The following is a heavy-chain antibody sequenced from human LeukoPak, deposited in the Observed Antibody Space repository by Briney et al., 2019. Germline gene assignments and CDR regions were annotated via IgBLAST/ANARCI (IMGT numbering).Heavy chain of an antibody. J-gene: IGHJ4*02. CDR1: GFTFSSYW. CDR3: ARQNSGGYVDY. CDR2: IKQDGSEK. D-gene: IGHD1-26*01. Sequence: PGGSLRLSCAASGFTFSSYWMSWVRQAPGKGLEWVANIKQDGSEKYYVDSVKGRFTVSRDNAKNSLYLQMNSLRADDTAVYYCARQNSGGYVDYWGQGTLVTVSS. V-gene: IGHV3-7*01.